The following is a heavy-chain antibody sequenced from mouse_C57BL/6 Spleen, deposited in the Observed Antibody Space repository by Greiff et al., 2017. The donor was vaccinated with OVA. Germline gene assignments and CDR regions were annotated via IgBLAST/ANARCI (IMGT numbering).Heavy chain of an antibody. Sequence: EVQLQQSGPELVKPGASVKIPCKASGYTFTDYNMDWVKQSHGKSLEWIGDINPNNGGTIYNQKFKGKATLTVDKSSSTAYMELRSLTSEDTAVYYCARALYYYGSRYWDCEGWGTGTTVTVSS. D-gene: IGHD1-1*01. V-gene: IGHV1-18*01. J-gene: IGHJ1*03. CDR1: GYTFTDYN. CDR3: ARALYYYGSRYWDCEG. CDR2: INPNNGGT.